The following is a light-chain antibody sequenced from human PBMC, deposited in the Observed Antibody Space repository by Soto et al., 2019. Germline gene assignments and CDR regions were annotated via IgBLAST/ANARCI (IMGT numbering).Light chain of an antibody. J-gene: IGKJ1*01. Sequence: DIQMTQSPSTLSGSVGDRVTITCRASQSISSWLAWYQQKPGKAPKLLIYDVSSLESGVSSRFSGSGSGTEFTLTISSLQPDDSATYYCQQYNTFWTFGQGTKVDI. V-gene: IGKV1-5*01. CDR3: QQYNTFWT. CDR1: QSISSW. CDR2: DVS.